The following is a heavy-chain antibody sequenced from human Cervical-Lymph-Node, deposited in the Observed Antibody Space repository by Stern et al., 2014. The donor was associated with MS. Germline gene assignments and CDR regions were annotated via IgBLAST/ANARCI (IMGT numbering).Heavy chain of an antibody. Sequence: EVQLVESGAEMKKPGESLKISCKASGYSFTSYWIAWVRQMPGKGLEWMGIVYPEDSDTRYNWAFQGQITISADKSPNTAYLQWNSLQASDSGIYYCARQSSTGWSAFDPWGQGTPVTVSS. CDR1: GYSFTSYW. D-gene: IGHD6-19*01. CDR2: VYPEDSDT. V-gene: IGHV5-51*01. CDR3: ARQSSTGWSAFDP. J-gene: IGHJ5*02.